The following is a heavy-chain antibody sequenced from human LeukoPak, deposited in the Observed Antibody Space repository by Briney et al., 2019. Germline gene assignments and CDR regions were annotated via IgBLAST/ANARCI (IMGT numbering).Heavy chain of an antibody. J-gene: IGHJ6*03. D-gene: IGHD3-10*01. Sequence: SETLSLTCAVYGGSFSGYYWSWIRQPPGKGLEWIGEINHSGSTNYNPSLKSRVTISVDTSKNQFSLKLSSVTAADTAVYYCARGGTNQGPFYYYGSGSYYNYYYYYYMDVWGKGTTVTVSS. V-gene: IGHV4-34*01. CDR1: GGSFSGYY. CDR2: INHSGST. CDR3: ARGGTNQGPFYYYGSGSYYNYYYYYYMDV.